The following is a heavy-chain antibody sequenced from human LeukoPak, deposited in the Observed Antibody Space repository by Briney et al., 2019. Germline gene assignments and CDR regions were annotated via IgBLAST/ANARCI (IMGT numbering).Heavy chain of an antibody. D-gene: IGHD5-24*01. Sequence: GGSLRLSCAASGFTFTAYYMSWIRQAPGQGLEWVSYISDSSSTIYYADSVKGRFTISRDNAKNSLYLQMNSLRAEDTAVYYCVRDGDDFNFDYWGQGSLVTVSS. CDR2: ISDSSSTI. CDR3: VRDGDDFNFDY. J-gene: IGHJ4*02. V-gene: IGHV3-11*01. CDR1: GFTFTAYY.